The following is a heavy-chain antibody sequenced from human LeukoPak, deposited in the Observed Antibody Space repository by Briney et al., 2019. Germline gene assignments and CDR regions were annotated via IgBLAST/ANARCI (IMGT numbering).Heavy chain of an antibody. J-gene: IGHJ4*02. Sequence: PGGSLRLSCAASGFTFSMSWMHWVRQAPGKGLAWVSHINSDGRSTDYADSVRGRFTISRDNAKNTLYLQMNSLRAEDTAVYFCARGKSDAYSLEDYWGQGTLVTVSS. CDR3: ARGKSDAYSLEDY. CDR2: INSDGRST. D-gene: IGHD5-24*01. CDR1: GFTFSMSW. V-gene: IGHV3-74*01.